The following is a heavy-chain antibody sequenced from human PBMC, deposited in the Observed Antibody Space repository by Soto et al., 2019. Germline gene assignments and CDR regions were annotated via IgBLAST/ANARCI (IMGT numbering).Heavy chain of an antibody. V-gene: IGHV3-7*01. CDR3: ARVCRADYDILTGYYYYYYYGMDV. J-gene: IGHJ6*02. D-gene: IGHD3-9*01. CDR2: IKQDGSEK. CDR1: GFTFSSYW. Sequence: GGSLRLSCAASGFTFSSYWMSWVRQAPGKGLEWVANIKQDGSEKYYVDSVKGRFTISRDNAKNSLYLQMNSLRAEDSAVYYCARVCRADYDILTGYYYYYYYGMDVWGQGTTVTVSS.